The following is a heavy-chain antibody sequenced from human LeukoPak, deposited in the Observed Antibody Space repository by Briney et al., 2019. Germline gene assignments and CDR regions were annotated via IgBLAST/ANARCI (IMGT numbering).Heavy chain of an antibody. CDR2: IWYDGSNK. V-gene: IGHV3-33*01. CDR3: ASYGDYVDY. D-gene: IGHD4-17*01. Sequence: GGSLRLSCGASGFTFSSYGMHWARQAPGKGLEWVAVIWYDGSNKYYADSVKGRFTISRDNSKNTLYLQMNSLRAEDTTVYYCASYGDYVDYWGQGTLVTVSS. CDR1: GFTFSSYG. J-gene: IGHJ4*02.